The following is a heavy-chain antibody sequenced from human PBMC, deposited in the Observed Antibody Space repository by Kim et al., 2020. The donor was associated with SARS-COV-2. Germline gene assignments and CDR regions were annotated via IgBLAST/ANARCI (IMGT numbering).Heavy chain of an antibody. J-gene: IGHJ3*02. D-gene: IGHD2-2*02. CDR3: ARGLGYCSSTSCYRGEGDAFDI. V-gene: IGHV4-34*01. CDR2: INHSGST. CDR1: GGSFSGYY. Sequence: SETLSLTCAVYGGSFSGYYWSWIRQPPGKGLEWIGEINHSGSTNYNPSLKSRVTISVDTSKNQFSLKLSSVTAADTAVYYCARGLGYCSSTSCYRGEGDAFDIWGQGTMVTVSS.